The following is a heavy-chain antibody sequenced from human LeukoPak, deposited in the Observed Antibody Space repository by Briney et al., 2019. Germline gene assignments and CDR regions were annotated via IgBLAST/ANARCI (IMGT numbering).Heavy chain of an antibody. V-gene: IGHV4-59*01. Sequence: PSETLSLTCAVSGGSFSSYYWSWIRQPPGKGLEWIGYIYYSGSTNYNPSLKSRVTISVDTSKNQFSLKLSSVTAADAAVYYCASKPAPYYGMDVWGQGTTVTVSS. J-gene: IGHJ6*02. CDR1: GGSFSSYY. CDR2: IYYSGST. CDR3: ASKPAPYYGMDV.